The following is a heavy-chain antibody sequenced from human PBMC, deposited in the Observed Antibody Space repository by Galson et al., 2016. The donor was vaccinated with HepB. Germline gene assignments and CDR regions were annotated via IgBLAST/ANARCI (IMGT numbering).Heavy chain of an antibody. J-gene: IGHJ4*02. D-gene: IGHD3-10*01. CDR1: GFTFSTYG. Sequence: SLRLSCAASGFTFSTYGMHWVRQAPGKGLEWVAVISYDGSNKYYADSVKGRFTISRDNSKNTLYLQMNSLRAEDTAVYYCAKGLGFYGSGSLFDYWGQGTLVTVSS. V-gene: IGHV3-30*18. CDR3: AKGLGFYGSGSLFDY. CDR2: ISYDGSNK.